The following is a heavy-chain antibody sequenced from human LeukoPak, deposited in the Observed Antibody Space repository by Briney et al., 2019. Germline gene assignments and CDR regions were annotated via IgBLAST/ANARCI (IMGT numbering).Heavy chain of an antibody. V-gene: IGHV3-21*01. D-gene: IGHD3-9*01. J-gene: IGHJ5*02. CDR3: ARKENILTGYYDH. Sequence: GGSLRLSCAASGFTFSSYTMNWVRQAPGEGLEWVSSISSDSNYVYYADSVKGRFTISRDNAWNSLYLQMNSLRAEDTAVYYCARKENILTGYYDHWGQGTLVTVSS. CDR1: GFTFSSYT. CDR2: ISSDSNYV.